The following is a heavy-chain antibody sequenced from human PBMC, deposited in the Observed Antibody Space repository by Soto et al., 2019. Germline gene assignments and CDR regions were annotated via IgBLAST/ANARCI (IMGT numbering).Heavy chain of an antibody. CDR3: ASYSYGLYYFDY. CDR1: GFTVSSNY. D-gene: IGHD5-18*01. Sequence: EVQLVETGGGLIQPGGSLRLSCAASGFTVSSNYMSWVRQAPGKGLEWVSVIYSGDSTYYADSVKGRFTISRDNSKNTLYLQMNSLRAEDTAVYYCASYSYGLYYFDYWGQGTLVTVSS. CDR2: IYSGDST. J-gene: IGHJ4*02. V-gene: IGHV3-53*02.